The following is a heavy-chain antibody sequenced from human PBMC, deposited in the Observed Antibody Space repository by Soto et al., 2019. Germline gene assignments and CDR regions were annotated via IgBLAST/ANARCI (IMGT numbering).Heavy chain of an antibody. CDR2: IYYSGST. J-gene: IGHJ2*01. Sequence: QVQLQESGPGLVKPSQTLSLTCTVSGGSISSGDYYWSWIRQPPGKGLEWIGYIYYSGSTYYNPSLKSRVTISVDTSKNQFSLKLSSVTAADTAVYYCARDTFGTPRQGYCYFDLWGRGTLVTVSS. D-gene: IGHD3-16*01. CDR1: GGSISSGDYY. CDR3: ARDTFGTPRQGYCYFDL. V-gene: IGHV4-30-4*01.